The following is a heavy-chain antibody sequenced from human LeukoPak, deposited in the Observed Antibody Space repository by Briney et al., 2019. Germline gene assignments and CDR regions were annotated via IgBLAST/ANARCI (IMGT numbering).Heavy chain of an antibody. CDR3: ARATSYYDILTGYYWGAFDP. V-gene: IGHV1-18*01. D-gene: IGHD3-9*01. CDR1: GYTFTSYG. Sequence: GASVKVSCKASGYTFTSYGISWVRQAPGQGLEWMGWISAYNGNTNYAQKLQGRVTMTTDTSTSTAYMELRSLRSDDTAVYYCARATSYYDILTGYYWGAFDPWGQGTLVTVSS. CDR2: ISAYNGNT. J-gene: IGHJ5*02.